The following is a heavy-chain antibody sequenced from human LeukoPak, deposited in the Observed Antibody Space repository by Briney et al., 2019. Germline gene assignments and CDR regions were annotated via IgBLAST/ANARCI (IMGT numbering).Heavy chain of an antibody. CDR2: ISTSLTT. CDR3: ARGYGSGSYSS. Sequence: SETLSLTCTVSGVSTSSGYWSWIRQPAGKGLEWLGRISTSLTTYYNPSLKSRVTMSLDTSENQFSLKMNSATAADTAVYFCARGYGSGSYSSWGQGTLVIVSS. D-gene: IGHD3-10*01. CDR1: GVSTSSGY. V-gene: IGHV4-4*07. J-gene: IGHJ4*02.